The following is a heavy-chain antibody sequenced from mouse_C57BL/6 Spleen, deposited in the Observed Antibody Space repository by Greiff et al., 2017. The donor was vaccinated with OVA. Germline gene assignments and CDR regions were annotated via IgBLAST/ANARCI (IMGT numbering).Heavy chain of an antibody. CDR2: INPYNGDT. D-gene: IGHD2-13*01. CDR1: GYSFTGYF. Sequence: EVHLVESGPELVKPGDSVKISCKASGYSFTGYFMNWVMQSHGKSLEWIGRINPYNGDTFYNQKFKGKATLTVDKSSSTAHMELRSLTSEDSAVYYCARSGDAGDYWGQGTTLTVSS. CDR3: ARSGDAGDY. V-gene: IGHV1-20*01. J-gene: IGHJ2*01.